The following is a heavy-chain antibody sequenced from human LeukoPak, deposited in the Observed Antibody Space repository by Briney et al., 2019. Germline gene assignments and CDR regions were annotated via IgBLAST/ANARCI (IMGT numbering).Heavy chain of an antibody. V-gene: IGHV3-7*01. D-gene: IGHD3-10*01. Sequence: GGSLRLSCTASGFTLSSYWMSWVRQAPGKGLEWVANIKQDASQIYYVDSVKGRFTISRDNAKNSLYLQMNSLRAEDTAVYFCAREKEESRGFDYWGQGTLVTASS. CDR1: GFTLSSYW. CDR3: AREKEESRGFDY. J-gene: IGHJ4*02. CDR2: IKQDASQI.